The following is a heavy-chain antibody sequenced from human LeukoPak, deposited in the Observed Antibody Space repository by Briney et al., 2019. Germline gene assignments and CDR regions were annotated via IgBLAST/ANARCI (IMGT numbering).Heavy chain of an antibody. D-gene: IGHD5-24*01. CDR2: IWYDGSNK. J-gene: IGHJ4*02. CDR1: GFTFSSFG. Sequence: GRSLRLSCAASGFTFSSFGMHWVRQAPGKGLEWVAVIWYDGSNKHYADSVNGRFTISRDNSKNTLYLQMNSLRAEDTAVYYCARDGEAVEMAYWGQGSLVTVSS. CDR3: ARDGEAVEMAY. V-gene: IGHV3-33*01.